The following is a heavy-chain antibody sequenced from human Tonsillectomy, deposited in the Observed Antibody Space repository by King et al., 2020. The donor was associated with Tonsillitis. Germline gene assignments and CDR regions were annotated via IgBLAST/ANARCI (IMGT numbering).Heavy chain of an antibody. CDR3: ARNPVGGNSIFYYGVDV. CDR1: GSSISSSYC. J-gene: IGHJ6*02. D-gene: IGHD4-23*01. CDR2: VYHSGTT. Sequence: VQLQESGPGLVKPSETLSLSCAVSGSSISSSYCWAWIRQPPGKGLEWIGSVYHSGTTYYNPSPKSRVPISLDTSKNQFSLNLSSVTAADAAVYYCARNPVGGNSIFYYGVDVGGQGTTVTVSS. V-gene: IGHV4-38-2*01.